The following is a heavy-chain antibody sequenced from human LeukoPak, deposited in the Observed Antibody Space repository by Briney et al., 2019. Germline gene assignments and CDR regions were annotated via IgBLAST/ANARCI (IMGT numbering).Heavy chain of an antibody. CDR2: IYHSGST. Sequence: PSGTLSLTCAVSGGSISSSNWWSRVRQPPGKGLEWIGEIYHSGSTNYNPSLKSRVTISVDKSKNQFSLKLSSVTAADTAVYYCAAGVGDYDILTGYSNNWFDPWGQGTLVTVSS. CDR3: AAGVGDYDILTGYSNNWFDP. D-gene: IGHD3-9*01. V-gene: IGHV4-4*02. J-gene: IGHJ5*02. CDR1: GGSISSSNW.